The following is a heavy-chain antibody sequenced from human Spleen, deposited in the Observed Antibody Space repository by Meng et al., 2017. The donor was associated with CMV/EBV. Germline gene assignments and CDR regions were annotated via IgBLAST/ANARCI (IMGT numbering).Heavy chain of an antibody. V-gene: IGHV3-23*01. Sequence: GGSLRLSCAASGFTFSSYSMNWVRQAPGKGLEWVSAISGSGGSTYYADSVKGRFTISRDNSKNTLYLQMNSLRAEDTAVYYCAKDEDPRGKHWGQGTLVTVSS. CDR2: ISGSGGST. J-gene: IGHJ1*01. CDR3: AKDEDPRGKH. D-gene: IGHD3-10*01. CDR1: GFTFSSYS.